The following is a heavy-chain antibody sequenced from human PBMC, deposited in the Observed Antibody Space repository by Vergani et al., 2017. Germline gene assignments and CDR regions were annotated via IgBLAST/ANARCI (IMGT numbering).Heavy chain of an antibody. CDR2: INHSGST. V-gene: IGHV4-34*01. Sequence: QVQLQQWGAGLLKPSETLSLTCAVYGGSFSGYYWSWIRQPPGKGLEWIGEINHSGSTNYNPSLKSRVIISVDTSKNQFSLKLSSVTAADTAVYYCARLGELRYFDWSAPDAFDIWGQGTMVTVSS. CDR1: GGSFSGYY. CDR3: ARLGELRYFDWSAPDAFDI. J-gene: IGHJ3*02. D-gene: IGHD3-9*01.